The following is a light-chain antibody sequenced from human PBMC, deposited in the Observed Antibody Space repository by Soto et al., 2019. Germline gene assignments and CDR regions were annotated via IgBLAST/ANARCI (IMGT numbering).Light chain of an antibody. CDR3: SSYTSIAGV. V-gene: IGLV2-14*01. J-gene: IGLJ3*02. CDR2: EVN. CDR1: SSDVGGYNF. Sequence: QSALTQPASVSGSPGQSITISCTGTSSDVGGYNFVSWYQQHPGKAPKLMIYEVNNRHSGVSNRFSGSKSGNTASLTISGLQAEDEADYYCSSYTSIAGVFGGGTKLTVL.